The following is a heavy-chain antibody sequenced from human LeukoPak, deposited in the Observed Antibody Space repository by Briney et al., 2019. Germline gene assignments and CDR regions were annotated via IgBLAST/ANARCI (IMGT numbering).Heavy chain of an antibody. J-gene: IGHJ5*02. CDR1: GGSISSYY. Sequence: PSETLSLTCTVSGGSISSYYWSWIRQPPGKGLEWIGYIYHSGSTYYNPSLKSRVTISVDRSKNQFSLKLSSVTAADTAVYYCARGIQYYYDSSGYYGLGWFDPWGQGTLVTVSS. D-gene: IGHD3-22*01. V-gene: IGHV4-59*12. CDR2: IYHSGST. CDR3: ARGIQYYYDSSGYYGLGWFDP.